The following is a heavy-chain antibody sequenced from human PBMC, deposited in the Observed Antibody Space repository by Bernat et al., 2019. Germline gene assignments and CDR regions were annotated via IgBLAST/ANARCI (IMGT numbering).Heavy chain of an antibody. CDR1: GLSGGTSGKR. CDR2: VDWDDDK. Sequence: QVTLKESGPALVKPTQTLILTCTFPGLSGGTSGKRVSWIRHSPGKAVERLARVDWDDDKFYSKSLRTRLTISKDTSKNQVVLTMTNKDPVDTATYYCARMGVVVSGTVYFDYWGQGALVTVSS. J-gene: IGHJ4*02. D-gene: IGHD6-19*01. V-gene: IGHV2-70*04. CDR3: ARMGVVVSGTVYFDY.